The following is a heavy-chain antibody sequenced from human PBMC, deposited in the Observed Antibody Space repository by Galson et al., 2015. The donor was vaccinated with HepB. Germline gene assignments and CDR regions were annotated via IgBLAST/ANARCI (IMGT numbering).Heavy chain of an antibody. CDR1: YA. D-gene: IGHD6-19*01. J-gene: IGHJ4*02. V-gene: IGHV1-3*01. CDR3: ARLGYSSGWARWWVFDY. CDR2: INAGNGNT. Sequence: YAMHWVRQAPGQRLKWMGWINAGNGNTKYSQKFQGRVTITRDTSASTAYMELSSLRSEDTAVYYCARLGYSSGWARWWVFDYWGQGTLVTVSS.